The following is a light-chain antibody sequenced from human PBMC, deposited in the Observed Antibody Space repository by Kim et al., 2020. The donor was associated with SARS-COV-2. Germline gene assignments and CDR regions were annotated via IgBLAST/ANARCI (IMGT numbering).Light chain of an antibody. CDR1: HSVSSSY. J-gene: IGKJ4*01. V-gene: IGKV3-20*01. CDR3: QQYGSSPLT. CDR2: GAS. Sequence: LSPGDRASLSCRASHSVSSSYLAWNQQKPGQAPRLLIYGASSRATGIPDRFSGSGSRTDFTLTISRLEPEDVAVYYCQQYGSSPLTFGGGTKLEI.